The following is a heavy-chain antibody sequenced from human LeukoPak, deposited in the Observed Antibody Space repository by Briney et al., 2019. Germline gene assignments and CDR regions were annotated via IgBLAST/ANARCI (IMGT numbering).Heavy chain of an antibody. D-gene: IGHD3-10*01. CDR1: GFSFSSYE. CDR2: ISNRDNTI. V-gene: IGHV3-48*03. J-gene: IGHJ4*02. Sequence: GGSLRLSCAASGFSFSSYEMAWGRQGPGEGLEWLSFISNRDNTIYTADSVKGRFTISRDNAKNSLYLQMNSLRADDTAIYYCARVRGEAPFDYWGLGTLVTVSS. CDR3: ARVRGEAPFDY.